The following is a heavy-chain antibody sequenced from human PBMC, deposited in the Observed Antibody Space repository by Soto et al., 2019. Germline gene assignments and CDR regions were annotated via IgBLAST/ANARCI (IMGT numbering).Heavy chain of an antibody. CDR2: IIPIFGTA. CDR1: GGTFRSYA. J-gene: IGHJ5*02. D-gene: IGHD6-13*01. Sequence: QVQLVQSGAEVKKPGSSVKVSCKASGGTFRSYAISWVRQAPGQGLEWMGGIIPIFGTANYAQKFQGRVTITADESTSTAYMGLSSLRSEDTAVYYCARGEAAAARKYNWFDPWGQGTLVTVSS. V-gene: IGHV1-69*01. CDR3: ARGEAAAARKYNWFDP.